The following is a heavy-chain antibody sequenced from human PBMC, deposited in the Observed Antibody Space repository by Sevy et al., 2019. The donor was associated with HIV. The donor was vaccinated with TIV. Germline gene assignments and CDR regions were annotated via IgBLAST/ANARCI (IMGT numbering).Heavy chain of an antibody. V-gene: IGHV3-48*03. Sequence: AGSLRLSCEASGFTFSSYEMNWVRQAPGKELEWVSYISSSGTTIKYADSVKGRFTISRDNAKNSLYMQMNSLRAEDTAVYYCARVDANYDKGFDPWGQGTLVTVSS. CDR2: ISSSGTTI. J-gene: IGHJ5*02. CDR3: ARVDANYDKGFDP. CDR1: GFTFSSYE. D-gene: IGHD3-22*01.